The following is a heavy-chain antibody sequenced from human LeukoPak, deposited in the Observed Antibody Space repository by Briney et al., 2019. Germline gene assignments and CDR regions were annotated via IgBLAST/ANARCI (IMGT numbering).Heavy chain of an antibody. J-gene: IGHJ4*02. Sequence: QTGGSLRLSCAASGFNFSSYAMSWVRQAPGKGLEWVSAISGSGGSTYYADSVKGRFIISRDNSKNTLNLQMNSLRAEDAAVYYCAKDRPSVLVVADTARGTSGYWGQGTLVTVSS. CDR2: ISGSGGST. V-gene: IGHV3-23*01. CDR1: GFNFSSYA. D-gene: IGHD2-15*01. CDR3: AKDRPSVLVVADTARGTSGY.